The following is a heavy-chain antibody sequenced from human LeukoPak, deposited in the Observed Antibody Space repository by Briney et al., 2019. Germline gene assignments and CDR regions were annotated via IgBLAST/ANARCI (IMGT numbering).Heavy chain of an antibody. Sequence: TGKSLRLSCAASGFTFSRYAMHWVRQAPGKGLEWVSVISCDGNKTFYVDSVKGRFNISRDNSRAILYLQMDSLRPDDTAVYFCARGRGNGTRLDHWGQGSLVTVSS. CDR3: ARGRGNGTRLDH. CDR2: ISCDGNKT. CDR1: GFTFSRYA. J-gene: IGHJ5*02. D-gene: IGHD2-8*01. V-gene: IGHV3-30*03.